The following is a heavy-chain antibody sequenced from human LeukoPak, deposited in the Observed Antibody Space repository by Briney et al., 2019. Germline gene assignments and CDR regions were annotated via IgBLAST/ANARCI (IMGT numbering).Heavy chain of an antibody. CDR2: ISGSGGST. D-gene: IGHD3-10*01. J-gene: IGHJ4*02. CDR3: AKDSSPSYYGSGSFFDY. Sequence: GGSLRLSCAASGFTFSSYAVSWVRQAPGKGLEWVSAISGSGGSTYYADSVKGRFTISRDNSKNTLYLQMNSLRAEDTAVYYCAKDSSPSYYGSGSFFDYWGQGTLVTVSS. V-gene: IGHV3-23*01. CDR1: GFTFSSYA.